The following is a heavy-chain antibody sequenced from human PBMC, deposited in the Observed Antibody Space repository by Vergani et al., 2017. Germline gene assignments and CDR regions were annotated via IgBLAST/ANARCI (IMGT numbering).Heavy chain of an antibody. CDR3: ANGESSSSTPYYFDY. D-gene: IGHD6-6*01. CDR2: ISWNSGSI. J-gene: IGHJ4*02. CDR1: GFTFDDYA. Sequence: EVQLVESGGGLVQPGRSLRLSCAASGFTFDDYAMHWVRQAPGKGLEWVSGISWNSGSIGYADSVKGRFTISRDNAKNSLYLQMNSLRAEDTAVYYCANGESSSSTPYYFDYWGQGTLVTVSS. V-gene: IGHV3-9*01.